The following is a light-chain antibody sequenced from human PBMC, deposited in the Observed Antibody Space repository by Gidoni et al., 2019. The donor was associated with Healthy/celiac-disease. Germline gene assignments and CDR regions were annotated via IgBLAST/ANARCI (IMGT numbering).Light chain of an antibody. V-gene: IGKV3-20*01. Sequence: EIVLTQSPGTLSLSQGERATLSCRASQSVSSSYLAWYQQKPGQAPRLLIYGASSRATGIPDRFNGSGSGTDFTLTISRLEPEDFAVYYCQQYGSSPPMYTFGQGTKLEIK. CDR3: QQYGSSPPMYT. CDR2: GAS. J-gene: IGKJ2*01. CDR1: QSVSSSY.